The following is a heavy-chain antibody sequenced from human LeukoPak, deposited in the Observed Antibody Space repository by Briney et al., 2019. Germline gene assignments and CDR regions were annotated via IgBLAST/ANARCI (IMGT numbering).Heavy chain of an antibody. CDR1: GGTFSSYA. Sequence: SVKVSCKASGGTFSSYAISWVRQAPGQGLEWMGGIIPIFGTANYAQKFQGRVTITTDESTSTAYMELSSLRSEDTAVYYCARHSPPLYDSSGYGFGFWYFDLWGRGALVTVSS. V-gene: IGHV1-69*05. CDR3: ARHSPPLYDSSGYGFGFWYFDL. CDR2: IIPIFGTA. D-gene: IGHD3-22*01. J-gene: IGHJ2*01.